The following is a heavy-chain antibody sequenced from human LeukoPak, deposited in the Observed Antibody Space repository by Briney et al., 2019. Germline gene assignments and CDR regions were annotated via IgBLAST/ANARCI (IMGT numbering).Heavy chain of an antibody. CDR3: AKDVGEFYYDSSGYGDFDY. J-gene: IGHJ4*02. CDR1: GFTFSSYA. V-gene: IGHV3-23*01. Sequence: GGSLRLSCAASGFTFSSYAMSWVRQAPGKGLELVSVISGSSGSTYYADSVKGRFTISRDNSKNTLYLQMNSLRADDTAVYYCAKDVGEFYYDSSGYGDFDYWGQGTLVTVSS. D-gene: IGHD3-22*01. CDR2: ISGSSGST.